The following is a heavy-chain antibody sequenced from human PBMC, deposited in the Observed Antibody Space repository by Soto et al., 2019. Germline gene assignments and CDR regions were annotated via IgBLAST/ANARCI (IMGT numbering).Heavy chain of an antibody. CDR1: VFTFSSYA. D-gene: IGHD2-2*01. Sequence: PGGSLRLSCAASVFTFSSYAMHWVRQAPGKGLEWVAVISYDGSNKYYADSVKGRFTISRDNAKNSVYLQMNSLRDEDTAVYHCAREEGYCSSTSCLYGMNVWGQGTTVTVSS. V-gene: IGHV3-30-3*01. CDR2: ISYDGSNK. J-gene: IGHJ6*02. CDR3: AREEGYCSSTSCLYGMNV.